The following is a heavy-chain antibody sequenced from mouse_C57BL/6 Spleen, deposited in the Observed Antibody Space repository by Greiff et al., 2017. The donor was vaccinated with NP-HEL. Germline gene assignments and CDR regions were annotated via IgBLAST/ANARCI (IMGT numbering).Heavy chain of an antibody. D-gene: IGHD3-2*02. J-gene: IGHJ4*01. CDR2: IDPSDSET. CDR3: ARALDSPGGYAMDY. CDR1: GYTFTSYW. Sequence: VQLQQPGAELVRPGSSVKLSCKASGYTFTSYWMHWVKQRPIQGLEWIGNIDPSDSETHYNQKFKDKATLTVDKSSSTAYMQLSSLTSEDSAVYYCARALDSPGGYAMDYWGQGTSVTVSS. V-gene: IGHV1-52*01.